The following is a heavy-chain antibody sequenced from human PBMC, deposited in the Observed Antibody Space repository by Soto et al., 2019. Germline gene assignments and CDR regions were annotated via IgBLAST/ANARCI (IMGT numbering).Heavy chain of an antibody. CDR3: AKEVRYDILTGYYIGSYFDY. V-gene: IGHV3-23*01. Sequence: GSLRLSCAASGFTFSSYAMSWVRQAPGKGLEWVSAISGSGGSTYYADSVKGRFTISRDNSKNTLYLQMNSLRAEDTAVYYCAKEVRYDILTGYYIGSYFDYWGQGTLVTVSS. D-gene: IGHD3-9*01. CDR2: ISGSGGST. CDR1: GFTFSSYA. J-gene: IGHJ4*02.